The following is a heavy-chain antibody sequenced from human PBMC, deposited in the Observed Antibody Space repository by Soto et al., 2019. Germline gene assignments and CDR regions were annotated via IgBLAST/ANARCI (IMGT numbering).Heavy chain of an antibody. D-gene: IGHD1-1*01. V-gene: IGHV1-18*01. J-gene: IGHJ6*02. Sequence: QVQLVQSGAEVKKPGASVKVSCKASGYTFTSYDISWVRQAPGQGLEWVGWISAYSGNTIYAHKLQGRVTLTPDTSKSTSYMELRRLRSDDTAVYYCARELVGSATGTTEDYYYGMDVWGPGTTVTVSS. CDR2: ISAYSGNT. CDR3: ARELVGSATGTTEDYYYGMDV. CDR1: GYTFTSYD.